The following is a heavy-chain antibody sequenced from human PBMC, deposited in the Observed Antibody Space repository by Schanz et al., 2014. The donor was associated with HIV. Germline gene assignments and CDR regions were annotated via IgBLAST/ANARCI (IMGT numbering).Heavy chain of an antibody. D-gene: IGHD3-16*01. CDR3: ARDPRGRGIDAFDI. Sequence: HVHLVESGGGVVQPGRSLRLSCAASGFTFSSYGMHWVRQAPGKGLEWVAVISFDGGEKHYADSVKGRFNISRDNSKNTLYLQVNSLGAEDTAVYYCARDPRGRGIDAFDIWGQGTMVTVSS. J-gene: IGHJ3*02. V-gene: IGHV3-30*03. CDR2: ISFDGGEK. CDR1: GFTFSSYG.